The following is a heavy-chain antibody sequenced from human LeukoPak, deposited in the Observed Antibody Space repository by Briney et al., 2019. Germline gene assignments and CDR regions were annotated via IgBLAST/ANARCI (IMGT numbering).Heavy chain of an antibody. D-gene: IGHD6-19*01. CDR3: ARDGRYRSGWSFDY. CDR2: INPFNGDT. J-gene: IGHJ4*02. CDR1: GYTFTSYY. Sequence: GASVKVSCKASGYTFTSYYIHWVRQAPGQGLEWMGIINPFNGDTTCAQRLQGRITLTSDTSRSTVDVELTSLRSEDTAVYYCARDGRYRSGWSFDYWGQGTLVTVSS. V-gene: IGHV1-46*01.